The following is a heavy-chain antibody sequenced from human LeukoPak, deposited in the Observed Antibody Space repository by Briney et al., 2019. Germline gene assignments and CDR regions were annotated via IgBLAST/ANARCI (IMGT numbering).Heavy chain of an antibody. J-gene: IGHJ4*02. Sequence: PGGTLRLSCAASGFTFSSYWMSWVRQAPGKGVEGVANIKQDGSEKYYVDSVKGRFTISRDNAMNSLYLQMNSLRAEDTAVYYCARAKYYYDSSGYYGFDYWGQGTLVTVSS. CDR3: ARAKYYYDSSGYYGFDY. V-gene: IGHV3-7*01. CDR1: GFTFSSYW. D-gene: IGHD3-22*01. CDR2: IKQDGSEK.